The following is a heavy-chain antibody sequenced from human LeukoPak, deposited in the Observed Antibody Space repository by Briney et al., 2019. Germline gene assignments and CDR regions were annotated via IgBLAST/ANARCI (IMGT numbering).Heavy chain of an antibody. V-gene: IGHV3-30-3*01. CDR1: GFTFSSYA. Sequence: GRSLRLSCAASGFTFSSYAMHWVRQAPGKGLEWLAVISYDGSNKYYADSVKGRFTISRDNSKNTLYLQMNSLRAEDTAVYYCAREETEWLRAFDYWGQGTLVTVSS. CDR3: AREETEWLRAFDY. D-gene: IGHD6-19*01. J-gene: IGHJ4*02. CDR2: ISYDGSNK.